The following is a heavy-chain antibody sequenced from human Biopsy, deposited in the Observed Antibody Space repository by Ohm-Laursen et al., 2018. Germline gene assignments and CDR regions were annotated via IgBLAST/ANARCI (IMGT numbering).Heavy chain of an antibody. CDR2: ISGSGGNT. CDR1: GFTFPSFT. CDR3: AKDPDFWIGGEGDF. J-gene: IGHJ4*02. D-gene: IGHD3-3*01. Sequence: SLRLSCAASGFTFPSFTMSWVRQAPGKGLQWVSGISGSGGNTYYADSARGRFNISRDNSKSRLYLQMTGLRAEDSALYYCAKDPDFWIGGEGDFWGRGTLVTVSS. V-gene: IGHV3-23*01.